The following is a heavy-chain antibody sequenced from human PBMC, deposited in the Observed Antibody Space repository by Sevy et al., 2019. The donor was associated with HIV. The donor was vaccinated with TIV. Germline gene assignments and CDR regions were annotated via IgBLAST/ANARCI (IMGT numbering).Heavy chain of an antibody. J-gene: IGHJ6*02. Sequence: CGFLRLSCAASGFTFSSAWMSWVRQAPGKGLERVGRIKSNIDGGAIDYAAPVKGRFSIEREDSTNTVYLQMNILKTEDTAVYYCITDPGYRGYYEEVINHYYYGMDVWGQGTTVIVSS. CDR2: IKSNIDGGAI. D-gene: IGHD5-12*01. CDR3: ITDPGYRGYYEEVINHYYYGMDV. V-gene: IGHV3-15*01. CDR1: GFTFSSAW.